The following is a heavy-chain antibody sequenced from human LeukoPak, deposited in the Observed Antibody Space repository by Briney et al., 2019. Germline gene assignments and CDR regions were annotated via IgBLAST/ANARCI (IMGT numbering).Heavy chain of an antibody. D-gene: IGHD3-10*01. Sequence: GNSLRLSCAAYGFSFSTYGMHWVRQAPGKGLQWVAVISYDGGYKYYADSMKGRFVISRDNSRDTLYLEMNSLRIEDTAVYYCAKDLPTYGSGSPSVDYWGQGSLVTVSS. CDR3: AKDLPTYGSGSPSVDY. V-gene: IGHV3-30*18. J-gene: IGHJ4*02. CDR2: ISYDGGYK. CDR1: GFSFSTYG.